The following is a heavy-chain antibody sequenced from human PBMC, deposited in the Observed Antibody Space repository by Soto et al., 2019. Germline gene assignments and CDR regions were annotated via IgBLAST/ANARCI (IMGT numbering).Heavy chain of an antibody. CDR2: ISGGGGTT. J-gene: IGHJ6*02. V-gene: IGHV3-23*01. CDR3: ARGPRAPPPHGYGMDV. CDR1: GFTFSSHV. Sequence: EVQLLESGGGLVQPGGSLRLSCAASGFTFSSHVMNWVRQAPGKGLEWVAAISGGGGTTFYGDSVEGRFTMSRDNSKNTLLLQINSWRAEDTAVYYCARGPRAPPPHGYGMDVWGQGTTVTVS.